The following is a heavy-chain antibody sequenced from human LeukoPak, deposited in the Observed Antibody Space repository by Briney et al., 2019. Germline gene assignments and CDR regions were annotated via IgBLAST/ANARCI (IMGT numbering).Heavy chain of an antibody. V-gene: IGHV4-31*03. CDR3: ARDRPYYDFWSGPPDV. CDR1: GGSISSGGYY. Sequence: SQTLSLTCTVSGGSISSGGYYWSWIRQHPGKGLEWIGYIYYSGSTYYNPSLKSRVTISVDTSKNQFSLELSSVTAADTAVYYCARDRPYYDFWSGPPDVWGQGTTVTVSS. D-gene: IGHD3-3*01. CDR2: IYYSGST. J-gene: IGHJ6*02.